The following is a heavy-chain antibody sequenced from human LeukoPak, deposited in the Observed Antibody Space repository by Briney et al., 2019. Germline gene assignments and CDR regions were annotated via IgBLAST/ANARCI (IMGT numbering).Heavy chain of an antibody. J-gene: IGHJ5*02. CDR1: GYTLTELS. CDR2: FDPEDGET. V-gene: IGHV1-24*01. Sequence: GASVKVSCKASGYTLTELSMHWVRQAPGQGLECMGGFDPEDGETIYAQKFQGRVTMTEDTSTDTAYMELSSLRSEDTAVYYCATFGRFNYYDSSGPRNWFDPWGQGTLVTVSS. D-gene: IGHD3-22*01. CDR3: ATFGRFNYYDSSGPRNWFDP.